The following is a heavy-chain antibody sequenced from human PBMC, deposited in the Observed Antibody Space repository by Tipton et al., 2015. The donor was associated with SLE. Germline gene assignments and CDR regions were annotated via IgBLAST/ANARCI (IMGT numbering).Heavy chain of an antibody. CDR1: GGSISSSSYY. CDR2: IYYSGST. V-gene: IGHV4-39*07. CDR3: ARGIAAADGY. Sequence: TLSLTCPVSGGSISSSSYYWGWIRQPPGKGLEWIGSIYYSGSTYYNPSLKSRVTISVDTSKSQFSLKLSSVTAADTAVYYCARGIAAADGYWGQGTLVTVSS. D-gene: IGHD6-13*01. J-gene: IGHJ4*02.